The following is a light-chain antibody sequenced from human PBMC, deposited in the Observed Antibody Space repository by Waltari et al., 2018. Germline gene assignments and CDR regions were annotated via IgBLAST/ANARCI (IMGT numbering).Light chain of an antibody. CDR3: TSYTSKNTFI. CDR2: AVS. J-gene: IGLJ2*01. V-gene: IGLV2-14*03. CDR1: ATDIGGYDY. Sequence: QSALTQPASVFGSLGQSVTISCTGTATDIGGYDYVSWYQQHSGKAPKLRIFAVSNRPSAISARFSASKSGSTASPSISGLQTEDEADYHCTSYTSKNTFIFGGGTRLTVL.